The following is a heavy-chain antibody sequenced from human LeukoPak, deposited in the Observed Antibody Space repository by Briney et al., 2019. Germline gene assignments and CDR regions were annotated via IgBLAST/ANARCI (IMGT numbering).Heavy chain of an antibody. CDR2: ISGSGGIT. J-gene: IGHJ4*02. Sequence: GGSLRLSCAASGITFSSYAVSWVRQAPEKGLEWVSGISGSGGITYYAGSVKGRFTVSRDNSNNTLYLQMNSLRAEDTAVYYCAKHRLITVVSSADYWGQGALVIVSS. CDR3: AKHRLITVVSSADY. D-gene: IGHD4-23*01. CDR1: GITFSSYA. V-gene: IGHV3-23*01.